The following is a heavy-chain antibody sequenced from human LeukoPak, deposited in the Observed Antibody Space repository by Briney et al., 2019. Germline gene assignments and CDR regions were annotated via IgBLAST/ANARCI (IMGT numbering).Heavy chain of an antibody. D-gene: IGHD3-22*01. J-gene: IGHJ4*02. CDR3: ATWYYYDSSGYYFPY. Sequence: ASVKVSCKVPGYTLTELSMHWVRQAPGKGLEWIGGFDPEDGETIYAQKFQGRVTMTEDTSTDTAYMELSSLRSEDTAVYYCATWYYYDSSGYYFPYWGQGTLVTVSS. CDR2: FDPEDGET. V-gene: IGHV1-24*01. CDR1: GYTLTELS.